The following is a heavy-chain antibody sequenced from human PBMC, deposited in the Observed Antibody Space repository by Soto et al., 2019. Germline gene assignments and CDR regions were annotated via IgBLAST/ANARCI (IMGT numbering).Heavy chain of an antibody. D-gene: IGHD2-21*01. CDR1: GGSVSSGSYY. J-gene: IGHJ4*02. CDR3: ARDPRIAYDHDH. CDR2: IYDTGNT. V-gene: IGHV4-31*03. Sequence: QVQLQESGPGLVKPSQTLSLTCTVSGGSVSSGSYYWSWIRQHPGRGMEWIGYIYDTGNTYYNPSLKSRLAIAVDTFKNQFSLKLTSVTAADTSVDYCARDPRIAYDHDHWGQGTLVTVAS.